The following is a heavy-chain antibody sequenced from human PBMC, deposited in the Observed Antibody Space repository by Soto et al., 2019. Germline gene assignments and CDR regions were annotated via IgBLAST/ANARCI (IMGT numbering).Heavy chain of an antibody. CDR3: ARAHQYSSSRNNWFDP. CDR2: IIPIFGTA. D-gene: IGHD6-13*01. J-gene: IGHJ5*02. CDR1: GGTFSSYA. Sequence: GASVKVSCKASGGTFSSYAISWVRQAPGQGLEWMGGIIPIFGTANYAQKFQGRVTITADESTSTAYMELSSLRSEDTAVYYCARAHQYSSSRNNWFDPWSQGTLGSVSS. V-gene: IGHV1-69*13.